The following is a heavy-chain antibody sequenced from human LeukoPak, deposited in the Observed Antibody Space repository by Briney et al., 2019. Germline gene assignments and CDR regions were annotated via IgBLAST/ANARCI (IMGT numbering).Heavy chain of an antibody. J-gene: IGHJ4*02. CDR1: GYTFTGYY. CDR3: ARVPLGYYDFWSGYSAVGHSKYYFDY. Sequence: ASVKVSCKASGYTFTGYYMHWVRQAPGQGLEWMGWINPNSCGTNYAQKFQGRVTMTRDTSISTAYMELSRLRSDDTAVYYCARVPLGYYDFWSGYSAVGHSKYYFDYWGQGTLVTVSS. D-gene: IGHD3-3*01. CDR2: INPNSCGT. V-gene: IGHV1-2*02.